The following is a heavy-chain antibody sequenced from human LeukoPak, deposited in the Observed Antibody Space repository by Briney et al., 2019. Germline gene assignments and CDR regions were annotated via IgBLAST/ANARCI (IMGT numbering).Heavy chain of an antibody. J-gene: IGHJ6*03. CDR3: AKDGIAVAGILSGGRYYYYMDV. CDR1: GFTFSSYS. V-gene: IGHV3-30*02. D-gene: IGHD6-19*01. Sequence: HPGGSLRLSCAASGFTFSSYSMNWVRQAPGKGLEWVAFIRYDGSNKYYADSVKGRFTISRDNSKNTLYLQMNSLRAEDTAVYYCAKDGIAVAGILSGGRYYYYMDVWGKGTTVTVSS. CDR2: IRYDGSNK.